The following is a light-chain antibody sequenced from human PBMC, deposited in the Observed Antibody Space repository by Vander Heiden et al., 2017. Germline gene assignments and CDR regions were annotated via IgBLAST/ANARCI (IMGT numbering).Light chain of an antibody. J-gene: IGKJ4*01. CDR1: QDISNY. V-gene: IGKV1-33*01. CDR3: QQYEKPPLT. Sequence: DIQMTQSPSSLSASVGDSVTITCQASQDISNYLNWYQQKPGKAPKLLIYDASNLETGVPSRFSGSGSGTDFTFNISRLQPEDIATYYCQQYEKPPLTFGGGTKVEIK. CDR2: DAS.